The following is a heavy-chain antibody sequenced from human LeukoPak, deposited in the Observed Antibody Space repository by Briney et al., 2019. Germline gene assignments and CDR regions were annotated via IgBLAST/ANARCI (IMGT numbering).Heavy chain of an antibody. CDR1: GYAFSSYA. V-gene: IGHV1-18*01. CDR2: ISTYSGNT. J-gene: IGHJ4*02. CDR3: ARDRQLQWFGEFNVDFDY. Sequence: GASVKVSCKASGYAFSSYAISWVRQAPGQGFEWMGWISTYSGNTNYVEKFQGRVTMTTDTSTSTAYMELRGLRSDDTAVYYCARDRQLQWFGEFNVDFDYWGQGTLVTVSS. D-gene: IGHD3-10*01.